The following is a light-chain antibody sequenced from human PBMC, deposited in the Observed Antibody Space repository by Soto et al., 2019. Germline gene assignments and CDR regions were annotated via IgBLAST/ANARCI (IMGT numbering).Light chain of an antibody. CDR2: GAS. J-gene: IGKJ1*01. Sequence: VLTQSPGTLSLSPGERATLSCRASQSLTNSFIAWYQQKPGQAPRLLIYGASTRATGIPARFSGSGSGTEFTLTISCLQSEDFATYYCQQYYSFPRTFGQGTKVDIK. V-gene: IGKV3-15*01. CDR3: QQYYSFPRT. CDR1: QSLTNS.